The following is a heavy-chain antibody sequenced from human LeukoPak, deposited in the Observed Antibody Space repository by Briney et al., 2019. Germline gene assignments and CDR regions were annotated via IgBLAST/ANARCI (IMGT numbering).Heavy chain of an antibody. CDR3: AKEVVAAKGGALDP. CDR2: ISYSGST. CDR1: GVSISTYS. Sequence: SETLSLTCTVSGVSISTYSWSWIRQPPGKGLEWIGYISYSGSTSYNPSLRSRVTISVDTSKNQFSLKLSSVTAADTAVYYCAKEVVAAKGGALDPWGQGTLVTVSS. D-gene: IGHD2-15*01. V-gene: IGHV4-59*01. J-gene: IGHJ5*02.